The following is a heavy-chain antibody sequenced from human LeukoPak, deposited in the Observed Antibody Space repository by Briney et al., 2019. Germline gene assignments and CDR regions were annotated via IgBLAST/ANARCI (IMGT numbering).Heavy chain of an antibody. CDR2: IYHSGST. Sequence: SETLSLTCAVSGYSISSGYYWGWIRQPPGKGLEWIGSIYHSGSTYYNPSLKSRVTISVDTSKNQTSLKLSSVTAADTAVYYCARGVETARVSIWGQGTMVTVSS. CDR1: GYSISSGYY. V-gene: IGHV4-38-2*01. CDR3: ARGVETARVSI. D-gene: IGHD5-24*01. J-gene: IGHJ3*02.